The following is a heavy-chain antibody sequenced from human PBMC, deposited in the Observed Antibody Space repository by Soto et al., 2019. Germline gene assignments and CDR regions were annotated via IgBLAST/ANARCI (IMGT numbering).Heavy chain of an antibody. CDR3: VKAVYLLDFDY. J-gene: IGHJ4*02. Sequence: GGSLRLSCAASGFTFSSYAMTWVHQAPGKGLEWVSTISGTGGNTYYADSVKGRFTISRDNSKNTVYLQMNSLRAEDTAVYYCVKAVYLLDFDYWGQGTLVTVSS. CDR1: GFTFSSYA. V-gene: IGHV3-23*01. D-gene: IGHD1-20*01. CDR2: ISGTGGNT.